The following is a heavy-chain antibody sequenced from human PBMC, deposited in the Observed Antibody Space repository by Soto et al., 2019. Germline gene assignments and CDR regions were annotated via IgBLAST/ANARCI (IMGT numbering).Heavy chain of an antibody. Sequence: AETLSLSCAVSVGSISSYYWSCIRQPPGKGLEWIGYIYYSGSTNYNPSLKSRVTISVDTSKNQFSLKLSSVTAADTAVYYCARGGYSYGHTTYYYYGMDVWGQGTTVTVSS. CDR3: ARGGYSYGHTTYYYYGMDV. J-gene: IGHJ6*02. D-gene: IGHD5-18*01. CDR2: IYYSGST. V-gene: IGHV4-59*01. CDR1: VGSISSYY.